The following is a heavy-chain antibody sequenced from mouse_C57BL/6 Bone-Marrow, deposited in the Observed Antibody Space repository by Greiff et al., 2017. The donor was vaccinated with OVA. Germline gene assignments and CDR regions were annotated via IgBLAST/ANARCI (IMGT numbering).Heavy chain of an antibody. Sequence: VQLQQSGPELVKPGASVKISCKASGYTFTDYYMNWVKQSHGKSLEWIGDINPNNGGTSYNQKFKGKATLTVDKSSSTAYMALRSLTSEDSAVYYCARLLLLYYYAMDYWGQGTAVTVSS. D-gene: IGHD1-1*02. CDR1: GYTFTDYY. J-gene: IGHJ4*01. V-gene: IGHV1-26*01. CDR2: INPNNGGT. CDR3: ARLLLLYYYAMDY.